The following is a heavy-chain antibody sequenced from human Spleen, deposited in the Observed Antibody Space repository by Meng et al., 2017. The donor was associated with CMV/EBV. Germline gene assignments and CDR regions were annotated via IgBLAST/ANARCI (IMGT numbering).Heavy chain of an antibody. J-gene: IGHJ6*02. CDR3: AKDSNYDYYYGMDV. CDR2: ISWDGGST. D-gene: IGHD4/OR15-4a*01. Sequence: GESLKISCEVSGFTFSNFPMHWVRQAPGKGLEWVSLISWDGGSTYYADSVKGRFTISRDNSKNSLYLQMNSLRAEDTALYYCAKDSNYDYYYGMDVWGQGTTVTVSS. V-gene: IGHV3-43D*03. CDR1: GFTFSNFP.